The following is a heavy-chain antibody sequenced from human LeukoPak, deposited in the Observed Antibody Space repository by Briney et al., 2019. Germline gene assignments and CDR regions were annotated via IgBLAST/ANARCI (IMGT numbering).Heavy chain of an antibody. J-gene: IGHJ4*02. CDR3: LRLPHGLCDY. V-gene: IGHV4-39*01. Sequence: SETLSLTCNVSGGSVSDSSYHWGWIRQPPGKGWEWIATIYYRGITYCSPSLKSRITISLDTSKNQLSLKVTFVTAAATRVYYCLRLPHGLCDYWGQGTLVTVSS. CDR2: IYYRGIT. CDR1: GGSVSDSSYH. D-gene: IGHD3/OR15-3a*01.